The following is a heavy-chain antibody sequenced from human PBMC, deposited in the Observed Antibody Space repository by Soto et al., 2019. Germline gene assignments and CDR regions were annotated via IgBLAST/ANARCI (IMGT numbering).Heavy chain of an antibody. CDR3: ARVRHDRRDGYNFLFDY. V-gene: IGHV3-74*01. CDR1: GFTFSSYW. J-gene: IGHJ4*02. CDR2: INSDGSST. Sequence: EVQLVESGGGLVQPGGSLRLSCAASGFTFSSYWMHWVRQAPGKGLVWVSRINSDGSSTSYADSVKGRFTISRDNAKNTLYVQXNXLRAEDTAVYYCARVRHDRRDGYNFLFDYWGQGTLVTVSS. D-gene: IGHD5-12*01.